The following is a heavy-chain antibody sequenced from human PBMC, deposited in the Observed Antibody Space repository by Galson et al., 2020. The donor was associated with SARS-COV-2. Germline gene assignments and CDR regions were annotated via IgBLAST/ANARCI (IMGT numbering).Heavy chain of an antibody. D-gene: IGHD6-13*01. Sequence: ASVKDSCKVSGYTLTELSMHWVRQAPGKGLEWMGGFDPEDGETIYAQKFQGRVTINEDTSTEPAYMELSSLRSEDTAVYYCATDFSYSSSWYVDDWGQGTLVTVSS. CDR1: GYTLTELS. J-gene: IGHJ4*02. CDR2: FDPEDGET. CDR3: ATDFSYSSSWYVDD. V-gene: IGHV1-24*01.